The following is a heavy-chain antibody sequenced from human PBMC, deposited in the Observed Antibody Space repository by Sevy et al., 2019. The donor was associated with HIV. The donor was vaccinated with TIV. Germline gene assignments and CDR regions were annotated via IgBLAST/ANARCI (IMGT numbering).Heavy chain of an antibody. V-gene: IGHV3-7*03. CDR2: IMQDGSGK. J-gene: IGHJ3*02. CDR3: ARDKSGSYSYPNAFDI. CDR1: GFTFSSYW. Sequence: GGSLRLSCAASGFTFSSYWMTWVRQAPGKGLEWVANIMQDGSGKYYVDSVKGRFTISRDNAKNSLFLQMNSLRAEDTAVYYCARDKSGSYSYPNAFDIWGQGTMVTVSS. D-gene: IGHD1-26*01.